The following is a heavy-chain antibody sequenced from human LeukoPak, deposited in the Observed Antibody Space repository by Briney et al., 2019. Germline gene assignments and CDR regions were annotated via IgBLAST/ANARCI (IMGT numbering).Heavy chain of an antibody. Sequence: SETLSLTCTVSGGSISSYYWSWIRQPPGKGLEWIGYIYYSGSTNYNPSLKSRVTISVDTSKNQFSLKLSSVTAAGTAVYYCARGFWEAYFDYWGQGTLVTVSS. D-gene: IGHD3-3*01. CDR1: GGSISSYY. CDR3: ARGFWEAYFDY. J-gene: IGHJ4*02. V-gene: IGHV4-59*01. CDR2: IYYSGST.